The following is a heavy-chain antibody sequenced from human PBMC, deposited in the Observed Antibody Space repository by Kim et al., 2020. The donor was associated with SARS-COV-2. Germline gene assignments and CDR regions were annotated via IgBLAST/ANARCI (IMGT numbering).Heavy chain of an antibody. J-gene: IGHJ6*03. CDR3: ARLAKKRNLSGSHGYYYYVRV. Sequence: GESLKISCKGSGYSFTSYWIGWVRQMPGKGLEWMGIIYPGDSDTRYSPSFQGQVTISSDKSISTAYLQWSSLKASDTAMYYCARLAKKRNLSGSHGYYYYVRVWGKETAVTVSS. CDR2: IYPGDSDT. V-gene: IGHV5-51*01. D-gene: IGHD1-26*01. CDR1: GYSFTSYW.